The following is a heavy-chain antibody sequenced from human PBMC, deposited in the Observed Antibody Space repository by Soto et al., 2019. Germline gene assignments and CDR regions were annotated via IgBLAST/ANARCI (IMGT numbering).Heavy chain of an antibody. CDR1: SSPINSSYY. J-gene: IGHJ4*02. CDR3: ARNPSGRYFDY. Sequence: SETLSLTCTVSSSPINSSYYWCWIRQTPGKGLEWVASIYHSGSTHYNPSLKSRATISVDTSNNQFSLRLSSVTAADTAIYYCARNPSGRYFDYWGQGTRVTVCS. CDR2: IYHSGST. D-gene: IGHD6-19*01. V-gene: IGHV4-38-2*02.